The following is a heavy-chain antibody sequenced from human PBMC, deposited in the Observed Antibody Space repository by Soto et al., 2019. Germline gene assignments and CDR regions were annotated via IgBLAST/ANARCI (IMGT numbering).Heavy chain of an antibody. Sequence: SETLPLTCTVSGGSISGYFWNWIRQPPGKGLEWIGYIYSSGSTNYKSSLKSRVTISVDTSKNQFSLKLSSVTAADTAVYYCARSEKGMATILDSWGQGILVPVSS. J-gene: IGHJ4*02. D-gene: IGHD5-12*01. CDR3: ARSEKGMATILDS. CDR2: IYSSGST. CDR1: GGSISGYF. V-gene: IGHV4-59*01.